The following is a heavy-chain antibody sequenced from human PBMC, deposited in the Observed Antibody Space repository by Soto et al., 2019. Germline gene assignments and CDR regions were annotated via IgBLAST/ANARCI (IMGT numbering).Heavy chain of an antibody. Sequence: SETLSLTCSVSGVSTSSHYWSWIRQPPGQGPEWIGCIYYRGTTNYNASLNSRVTISLDTSKNQFSLKLTSVTTADTAVYYCARAGLPAAISDYYYGMDVWGQGTTVTVSS. D-gene: IGHD2-2*01. CDR1: GVSTSSHY. CDR2: IYYRGTT. CDR3: ARAGLPAAISDYYYGMDV. J-gene: IGHJ6*02. V-gene: IGHV4-59*11.